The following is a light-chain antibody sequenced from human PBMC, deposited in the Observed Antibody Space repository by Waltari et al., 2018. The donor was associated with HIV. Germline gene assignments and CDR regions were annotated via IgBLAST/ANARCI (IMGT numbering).Light chain of an antibody. V-gene: IGKV1D-12*01. J-gene: IGKJ4*01. Sequence: DIQLTQAPSSVSVFVGGNVSITCRASQSVGDKLAWYQVKTVEAPKLLIYGASKLQSGVPSRFAASVSGPEFSLTITGLQSDDSGAYFCQQAFSFPHTFGGGT. CDR1: QSVGDK. CDR3: QQAFSFPHT. CDR2: GAS.